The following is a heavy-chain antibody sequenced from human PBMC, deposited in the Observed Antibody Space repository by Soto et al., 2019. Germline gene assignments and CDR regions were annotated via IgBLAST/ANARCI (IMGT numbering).Heavy chain of an antibody. CDR1: GGSISSDF. CDR3: ARDRLDAFDI. V-gene: IGHV4-59*01. Sequence: QVQLQESGPGLVKPSETLSLTCTVSGGSISSDFWSWIRQPPGKALEWLGYIYYSGTTKYNPSLKCRVTISVDTSKNQFSLKLSSVTAADAAVYYCARDRLDAFDIWGQGTLVTVSS. CDR2: IYYSGTT. J-gene: IGHJ3*02.